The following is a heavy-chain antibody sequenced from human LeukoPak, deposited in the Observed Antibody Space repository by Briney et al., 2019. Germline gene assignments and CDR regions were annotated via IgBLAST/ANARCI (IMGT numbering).Heavy chain of an antibody. Sequence: GGSLRLSCEASGFTLSDYHMSWIRQAPGKGLEWVSQISSSAYTMHHANSVKGRFTISRDNAKNSLSLQMNSLRADDTAVYYCARLNGHYSRGVDYWGQGTLVTVSS. D-gene: IGHD2-15*01. J-gene: IGHJ4*02. CDR3: ARLNGHYSRGVDY. CDR2: ISSSAYTM. CDR1: GFTLSDYH. V-gene: IGHV3-11*01.